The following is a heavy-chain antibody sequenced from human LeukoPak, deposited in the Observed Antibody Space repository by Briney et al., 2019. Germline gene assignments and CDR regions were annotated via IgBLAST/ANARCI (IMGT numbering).Heavy chain of an antibody. J-gene: IGHJ4*02. CDR3: AKMLANIVVAPAAIGFDY. D-gene: IGHD2-2*01. CDR2: ISFNGGST. CDR1: RFTFSSYA. Sequence: GGSLRLSCAASRFTFSSYAMSWVRQAPGKGLEWVSAISFNGGSTYYADSLKGRFTISRDNSKNTLYLQMNSLRAEDTAVYYCAKMLANIVVAPAAIGFDYWGQGTLVTVSS. V-gene: IGHV3-23*01.